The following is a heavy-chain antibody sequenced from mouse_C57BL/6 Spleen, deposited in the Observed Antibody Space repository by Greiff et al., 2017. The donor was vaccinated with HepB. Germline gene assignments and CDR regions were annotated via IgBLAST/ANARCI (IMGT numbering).Heavy chain of an antibody. CDR3: ARSYYYGHYYAMDY. J-gene: IGHJ4*01. CDR2: IHPNSGST. CDR1: GYTFTSYW. Sequence: QVQLQQSGAELVKPGASVKLSCKASGYTFTSYWMHWVKQRPGQGLEWIGMIHPNSGSTNYNEKFKSKATLTVDKSSSTAYMQLSSLTSEDSAVYYCARSYYYGHYYAMDYWGQGTSVTVSS. V-gene: IGHV1-64*01. D-gene: IGHD1-1*01.